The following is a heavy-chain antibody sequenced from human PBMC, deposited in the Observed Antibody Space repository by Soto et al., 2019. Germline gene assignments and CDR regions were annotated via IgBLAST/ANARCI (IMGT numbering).Heavy chain of an antibody. D-gene: IGHD6-6*01. CDR3: ARDPSSASGGHVDY. Sequence: GGSLRLSCAASGFTFSSYEMNWVRQAPGKGLEWVSYISSSGSTIYYADSVKGRFTISRDNAKNSLYLQMNSLRAEDTAVYYCARDPSSASGGHVDYWGQGTLVTVSS. CDR1: GFTFSSYE. J-gene: IGHJ4*02. CDR2: ISSSGSTI. V-gene: IGHV3-48*03.